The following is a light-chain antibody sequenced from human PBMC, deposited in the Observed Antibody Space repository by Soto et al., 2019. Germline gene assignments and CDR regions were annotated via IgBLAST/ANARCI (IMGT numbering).Light chain of an antibody. Sequence: QSALTQPASVSGSPGQSITISCSGTTNDMGGYNYVSWYQHHPGKLPKVIIYEVRNRPSGVSNRFSGSKSGNTASLTISGLQAEDEADYYCCSYTISATLVFGGGTKVTVL. J-gene: IGLJ3*02. CDR1: TNDMGGYNY. CDR3: CSYTISATLV. CDR2: EVR. V-gene: IGLV2-14*01.